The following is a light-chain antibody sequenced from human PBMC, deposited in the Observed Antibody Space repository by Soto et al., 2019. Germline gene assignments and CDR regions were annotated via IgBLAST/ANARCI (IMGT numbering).Light chain of an antibody. CDR2: EVN. CDR3: SSYTSTASLVL. Sequence: QSVLTQPPSASGSPGQSVAISCTGTSSDVGGYNYVSWYQQHPGKAPKLMIYEVNKRPSGVPDRFSGSKSGNTASLTVSGLQPEDEADYHCSSYTSTASLVLFGGGTKVTVL. J-gene: IGLJ2*01. CDR1: SSDVGGYNY. V-gene: IGLV2-8*01.